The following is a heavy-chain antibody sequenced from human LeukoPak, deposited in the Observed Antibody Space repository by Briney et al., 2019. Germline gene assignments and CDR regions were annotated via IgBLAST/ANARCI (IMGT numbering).Heavy chain of an antibody. V-gene: IGHV4-4*09. Sequence: PGGSLRLSCAASGFTFSDYYMSWIRQPPGKGLEWIAYIYTSGSTNYNPSLKSRVTISVDTSKNQFSLKLSSVTAADTAEFYCASRVVEVEAFDCWGQGTLVTVSS. D-gene: IGHD1-26*01. CDR2: IYTSGST. CDR3: ASRVVEVEAFDC. CDR1: GFTFSDYY. J-gene: IGHJ4*02.